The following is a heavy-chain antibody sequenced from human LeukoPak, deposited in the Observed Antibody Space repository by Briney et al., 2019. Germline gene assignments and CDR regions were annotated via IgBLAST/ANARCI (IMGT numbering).Heavy chain of an antibody. V-gene: IGHV4-4*09. Sequence: SETLSLTCTVSGGSISSYYWSWIRQPPGKGLEWIGYIYTSGSTNYNPSLKSRVTISVDTSKNQFSLKLSSVTAADTAVYYCARTATGYSSGWCQDFFFDYWGQGTLVTVSS. CDR2: IYTSGST. CDR1: GGSISSYY. CDR3: ARTATGYSSGWCQDFFFDY. D-gene: IGHD6-19*01. J-gene: IGHJ4*02.